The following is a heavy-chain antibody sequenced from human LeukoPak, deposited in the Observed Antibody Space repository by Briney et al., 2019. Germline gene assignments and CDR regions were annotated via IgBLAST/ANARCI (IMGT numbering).Heavy chain of an antibody. CDR2: ISTYNGIT. CDR1: GYTFTSYG. J-gene: IGHJ4*02. Sequence: ASVKVSCKASGYTFTSYGINWVRQAPGQGLEWMGWISTYNGITNYAQRLQGRVTMTTDTSTSTAYMELLSLRSDDTAVYYCARGTSLRYAFFDYWGQATLVTVSS. V-gene: IGHV1-18*01. D-gene: IGHD2-2*01. CDR3: ARGTSLRYAFFDY.